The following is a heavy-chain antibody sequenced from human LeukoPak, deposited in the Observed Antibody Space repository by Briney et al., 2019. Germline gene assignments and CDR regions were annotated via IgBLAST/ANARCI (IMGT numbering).Heavy chain of an antibody. CDR3: ARGSGLLEWRN. Sequence: EASVKVSCKASGYTFTSYYMHWVRQAPGQGLEWMGIINPSGGSTSYAQKFQGRVTMTGDMSTSTVYMELSSLRSEDTAVYYCARGSGLLEWRNWGQGTLVTVSS. V-gene: IGHV1-46*01. D-gene: IGHD3-3*01. J-gene: IGHJ4*02. CDR1: GYTFTSYY. CDR2: INPSGGST.